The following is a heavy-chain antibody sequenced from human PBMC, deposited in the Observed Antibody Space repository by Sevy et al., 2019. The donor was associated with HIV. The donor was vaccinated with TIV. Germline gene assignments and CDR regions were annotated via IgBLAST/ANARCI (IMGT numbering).Heavy chain of an antibody. V-gene: IGHV1-18*04. CDR2: ISAYNGHT. D-gene: IGHD3-22*01. Sequence: ASVKVSCKASGYTFASYGITWVRQAPGQGLEWVGWISAYNGHTTYAQTVQGRVTLTTDTSTTTAYMELRSLRSDDTALYYCARDYSSGYQWGGYWGQGTLVTVSS. CDR3: ARDYSSGYQWGGY. J-gene: IGHJ4*02. CDR1: GYTFASYG.